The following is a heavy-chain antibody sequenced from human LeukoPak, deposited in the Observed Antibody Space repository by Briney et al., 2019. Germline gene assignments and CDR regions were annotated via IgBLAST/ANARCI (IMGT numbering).Heavy chain of an antibody. CDR3: ASNYYGSGSLDY. CDR2: IYYSGST. D-gene: IGHD3-10*01. CDR1: GASISSYY. V-gene: IGHV4-59*08. Sequence: SETLSLTCTVSGASISSYYWTWIRQPPGKELEWIGYIYYSGSTNYNPSLKSRVTISVDTSKNQFSLKLSSVTAADTAVYYCASNYYGSGSLDYRGQGTLVTVSS. J-gene: IGHJ4*02.